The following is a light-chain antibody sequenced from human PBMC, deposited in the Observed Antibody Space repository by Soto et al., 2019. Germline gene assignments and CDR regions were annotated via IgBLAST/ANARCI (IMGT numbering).Light chain of an antibody. CDR2: DAS. CDR3: QQSYISPPT. J-gene: IGKJ1*01. V-gene: IGKV1-39*01. CDR1: QTISSK. Sequence: DIQVTQSTSSLSASVGDSVTITCRASQTISSKLNWYQQKPGKVPKLLIYDASSLQSGVPSRFSGSGSGTDFTLTISSLQPEDFATYYCQQSYISPPTFGQGTKVDIK.